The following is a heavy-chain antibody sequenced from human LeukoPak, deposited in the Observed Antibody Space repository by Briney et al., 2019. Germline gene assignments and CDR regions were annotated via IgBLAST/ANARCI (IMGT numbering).Heavy chain of an antibody. CDR1: GATFISYA. J-gene: IGHJ3*02. V-gene: IGHV1-46*01. D-gene: IGHD6-13*01. CDR3: ARKYSSSWSYAFDI. Sequence: ASVKVSCKASGATFISYAMSWVRQAPGQGLEWMGIINPSGGSTSYAQKFQGRVTMTRDTSTSTVYMELSSLRSEDTAVYYCARKYSSSWSYAFDIWGQGTMVTVSS. CDR2: INPSGGST.